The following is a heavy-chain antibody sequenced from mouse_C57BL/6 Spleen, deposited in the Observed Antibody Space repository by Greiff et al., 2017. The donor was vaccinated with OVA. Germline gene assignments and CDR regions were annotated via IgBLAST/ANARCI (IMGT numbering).Heavy chain of an antibody. Sequence: EVQVVESGPGLVKPSQSLSLTCSVTGYSITSGYYWNWIRQFPGNKLEWMGYISYDGSNNYNPSLKNRISITRDTSKNQFFLKLNSVTTEDTATYYCARSSYEAMDYWGQGTSVTVSS. CDR2: ISYDGSN. D-gene: IGHD1-1*01. J-gene: IGHJ4*01. V-gene: IGHV3-6*01. CDR3: ARSSYEAMDY. CDR1: GYSITSGYY.